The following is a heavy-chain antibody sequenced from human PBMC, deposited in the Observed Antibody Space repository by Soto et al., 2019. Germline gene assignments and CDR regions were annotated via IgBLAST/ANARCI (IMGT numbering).Heavy chain of an antibody. J-gene: IGHJ4*02. V-gene: IGHV3-23*01. Sequence: GGSLRLSCAASGFTFSSYAMSWVRQAPGKGLAWVSGISGSGFPTYYADSVKGRFPISRDNSKNTLYLQMNSLRDEDTAIYYCAKDFADCSSTSCSPYYFDYWGQGTLVTVSS. CDR3: AKDFADCSSTSCSPYYFDY. D-gene: IGHD2-2*01. CDR1: GFTFSSYA. CDR2: ISGSGFPT.